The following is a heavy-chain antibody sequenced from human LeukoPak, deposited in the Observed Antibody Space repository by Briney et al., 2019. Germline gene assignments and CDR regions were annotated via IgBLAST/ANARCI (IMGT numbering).Heavy chain of an antibody. CDR2: ISTANGVT. Sequence: GASVKVSCKASGYNFTPYGLSWVRQAPAQGLEWMGWISTANGVTKYAQKFQGRVTMTTDTSTTTAYMELRSLRSDDTALYYCGRDYSSMWRNWFGHWGQGTLVTVSS. CDR1: GYNFTPYG. CDR3: GRDYSSMWRNWFGH. J-gene: IGHJ5*02. V-gene: IGHV1-18*01. D-gene: IGHD6-13*01.